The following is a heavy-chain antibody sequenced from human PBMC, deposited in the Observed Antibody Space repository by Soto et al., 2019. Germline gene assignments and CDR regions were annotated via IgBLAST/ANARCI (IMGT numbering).Heavy chain of an antibody. V-gene: IGHV1-2*04. J-gene: IGHJ6*02. CDR1: RYTFSGYY. Sequence: SAKVSGKASRYTFSGYYMHWVRQAPGQGLEWMGWINPNSGGTNYAQKFQGWVTMTRDTSISTAYMELSRLRSDDTAVYYCAREGGLRFLEWLNYYGMDVWGQGTTVTVSS. CDR2: INPNSGGT. CDR3: AREGGLRFLEWLNYYGMDV. D-gene: IGHD3-3*01.